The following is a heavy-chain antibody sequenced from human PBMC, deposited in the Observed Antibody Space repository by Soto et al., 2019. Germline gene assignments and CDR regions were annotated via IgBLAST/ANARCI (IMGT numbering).Heavy chain of an antibody. CDR1: GGSISSGGYD. Sequence: QVQLQESGPGLLKPSQTLSLTCTVSGGSISSGGYDWSWIRQHPGKGLEWIVHIFYSGSTSYNPSLKSRVTMSSDTSKNQLSAKLSSVTAADTALYYCARGGWSDNWFDPWGRGILVTVSS. CDR3: ARGGWSDNWFDP. J-gene: IGHJ5*02. D-gene: IGHD6-19*01. CDR2: IFYSGST. V-gene: IGHV4-31*03.